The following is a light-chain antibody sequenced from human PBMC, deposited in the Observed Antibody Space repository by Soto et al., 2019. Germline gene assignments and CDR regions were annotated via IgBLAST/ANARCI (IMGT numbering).Light chain of an antibody. J-gene: IGKJ5*01. V-gene: IGKV3-20*01. CDR1: QNISHK. CDR2: GAS. CDR3: QQYGSSPPIT. Sequence: EIVMMQSPATLSPSPGERATLSCRLSQNISHKLAWYQQKPGQAPRLLIYGASSRATGIPDRFSGSGSGTDFTLTISRLEPEDFAVYYCQQYGSSPPITFGQGTRLEIK.